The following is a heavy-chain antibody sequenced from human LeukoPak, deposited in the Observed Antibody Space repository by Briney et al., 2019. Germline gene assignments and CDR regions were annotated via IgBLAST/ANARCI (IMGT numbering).Heavy chain of an antibody. D-gene: IGHD3-10*02. CDR3: AKGLFGDRRVGAFDI. CDR2: ISGSGNRT. CDR1: GFTFSSYA. V-gene: IGHV3-23*01. Sequence: PGGSLRLSCAASGFTFSSYAMSWVRQAPGKGLEWVSTISGSGNRTYYADSVKGRFTISRDNSKNTLFLQMNSLRAEDTAIYYCAKGLFGDRRVGAFDIWGQGTMVTVSS. J-gene: IGHJ3*02.